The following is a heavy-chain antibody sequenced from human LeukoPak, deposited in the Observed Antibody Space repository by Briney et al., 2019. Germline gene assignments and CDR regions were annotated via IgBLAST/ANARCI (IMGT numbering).Heavy chain of an antibody. J-gene: IGHJ4*02. V-gene: IGHV4-34*01. CDR3: ARHHAAASFDY. D-gene: IGHD6-13*01. CDR2: INHSGST. Sequence: SETLSLTCAVYGGSFSGYYWSWIRQPPGKGLEWIGEINHSGSTNYNPSLKSRVTISVDTSKNQFSLKLSSVTAADTAVYYCARHHAAASFDYWGQGTLVAVSS. CDR1: GGSFSGYY.